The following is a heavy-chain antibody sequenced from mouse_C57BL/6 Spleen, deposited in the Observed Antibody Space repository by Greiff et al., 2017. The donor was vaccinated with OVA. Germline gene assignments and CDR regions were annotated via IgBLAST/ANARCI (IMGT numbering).Heavy chain of an antibody. D-gene: IGHD2-2*01. Sequence: EVHVVESGGGLVKPGGSLKLSCAASGFTFSDYGMHWVRQAPEKGLEWVAYISSGSSTIYYADTVKGRFTIARDNAKNTQFLQMSSLRSEDTAMYYCARYYGYDGFAYWGQGTLVTVSA. CDR3: ARYYGYDGFAY. CDR2: ISSGSSTI. CDR1: GFTFSDYG. V-gene: IGHV5-17*01. J-gene: IGHJ3*01.